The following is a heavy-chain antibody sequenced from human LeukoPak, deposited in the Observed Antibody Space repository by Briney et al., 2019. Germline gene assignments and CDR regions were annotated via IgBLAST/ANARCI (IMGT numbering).Heavy chain of an antibody. Sequence: GGSLRLSCAASGFTFSSYGMHWVRQAPGKGLEWVAVISYDGSNKYYADSVKGRFTISRDNSKNTLYLQMNSLRAEDTAVYYCAKVGYCSSTSCYAGRGSLGYWGQGTLVTVSS. J-gene: IGHJ4*02. CDR3: AKVGYCSSTSCYAGRGSLGY. D-gene: IGHD2-2*01. CDR2: ISYDGSNK. V-gene: IGHV3-30*18. CDR1: GFTFSSYG.